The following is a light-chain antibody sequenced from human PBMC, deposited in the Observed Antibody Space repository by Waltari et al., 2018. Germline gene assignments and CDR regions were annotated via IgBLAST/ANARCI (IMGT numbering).Light chain of an antibody. CDR1: QSISFY. CDR3: QHSYNSPPWT. CDR2: FAS. V-gene: IGKV1-39*01. Sequence: DIQLTQSPSSMSASVGDRVTITCRASQSISFYLNWYQQKSGKAPKLLISFASTLQSGVPSRFNGSGSVADYSLTISTLQPEDFATYYCQHSYNSPPWTFGQGTRLEPK. J-gene: IGKJ1*01.